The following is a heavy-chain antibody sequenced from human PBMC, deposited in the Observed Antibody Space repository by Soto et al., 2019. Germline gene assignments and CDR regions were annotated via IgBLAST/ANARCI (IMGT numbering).Heavy chain of an antibody. CDR2: ISYDGWTK. D-gene: IGHD3-16*02. Sequence: PGWSLRLSCAASGFTFSSYGMYGVRQAPGKGLEWVAVISYDGWTKYYADSVQGRFAISRDNSRNTVSLQMNSLRAEDTAVYYCARGPYDYVWGSDPPHFDYWGQGTLVTVSS. V-gene: IGHV3-30*03. J-gene: IGHJ4*02. CDR1: GFTFSSYG. CDR3: ARGPYDYVWGSDPPHFDY.